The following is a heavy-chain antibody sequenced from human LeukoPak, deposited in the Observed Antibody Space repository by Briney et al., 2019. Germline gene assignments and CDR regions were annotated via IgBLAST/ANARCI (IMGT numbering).Heavy chain of an antibody. J-gene: IGHJ4*02. CDR1: GGSISSGGYY. CDR3: ARGGDSSGYEYYFDY. V-gene: IGHV4-30-2*01. D-gene: IGHD3-22*01. CDR2: IYHSGST. Sequence: PSQTLSLTCTVSGGSISSGGYYWSWIRQPPGKGLEWIGYIYHSGSTYYNPPLKSRVTMSVDTSKNQFSLKLSSVTAADTAVYYCARGGDSSGYEYYFDYWGQGTLVTVSS.